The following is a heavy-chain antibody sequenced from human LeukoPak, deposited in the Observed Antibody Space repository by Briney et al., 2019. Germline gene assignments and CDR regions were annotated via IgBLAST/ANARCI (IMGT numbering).Heavy chain of an antibody. J-gene: IGHJ5*02. CDR2: IYTSGST. D-gene: IGHD3-22*01. Sequence: ETLSLTCTVSGGSISSYYWSWIRQPAGKGLEWIGRIYTSGSTNYNPSLKSRVTMSVDTSKNQFSLKLSSVTAADTAVYYCARDRWVSSGYYYSWFDPWGQGTLVTVSS. CDR1: GGSISSYY. CDR3: ARDRWVSSGYYYSWFDP. V-gene: IGHV4-4*07.